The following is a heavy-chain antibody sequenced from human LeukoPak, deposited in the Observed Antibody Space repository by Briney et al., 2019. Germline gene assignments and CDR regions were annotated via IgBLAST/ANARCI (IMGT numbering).Heavy chain of an antibody. CDR1: GYSFSNYW. Sequence: GESLKISCKTSGYSFSNYWIGWVRQMPGKGLEWMGIMHPGHSETRYTPSFQGQVTFSVDTSISTAYLQWSSLKASDTAIFYCVRLDVGGYYYVYYWGEGSLVTVSS. CDR3: VRLDVGGYYYVYY. J-gene: IGHJ4*02. V-gene: IGHV5-51*01. CDR2: MHPGHSET. D-gene: IGHD3-22*01.